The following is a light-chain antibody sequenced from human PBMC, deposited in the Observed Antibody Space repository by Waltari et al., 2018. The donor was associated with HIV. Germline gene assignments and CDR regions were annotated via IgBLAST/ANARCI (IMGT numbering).Light chain of an antibody. CDR3: SSYAGSNNVV. CDR2: GVN. J-gene: IGLJ2*01. CDR1: SSDVGGYNY. V-gene: IGLV2-8*01. Sequence: QSALTQPPSASGSPGQSVTISCTGTSSDVGGYNYVSWYQQHPGKAPKLMIYGVNKRPSGVPDRFSGSKSSNTASLTVSGLQAEDEAEYYCSSYAGSNNVVFGGGTKLTVL.